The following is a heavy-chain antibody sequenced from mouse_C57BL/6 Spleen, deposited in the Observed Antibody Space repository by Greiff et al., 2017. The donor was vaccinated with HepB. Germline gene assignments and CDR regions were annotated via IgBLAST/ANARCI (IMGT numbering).Heavy chain of an antibody. J-gene: IGHJ4*01. V-gene: IGHV1-52*01. CDR1: GYTFTSYW. CDR2: IDPSDSET. D-gene: IGHD2-4*01. CDR3: ARWGDYDDAMDY. Sequence: QVQLQQSGAELVRPGSSVKLSCKASGYTFTSYWMHWVKQRPIQGLEWIGNIDPSDSETHYNQKFKDKATLTVDKSSSTAYMQLSSLTSEDSAVYYCARWGDYDDAMDYWGQGTSVTVSS.